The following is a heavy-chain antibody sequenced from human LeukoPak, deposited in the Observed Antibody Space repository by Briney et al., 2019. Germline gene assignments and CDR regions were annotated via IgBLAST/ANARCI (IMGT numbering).Heavy chain of an antibody. CDR1: GYTLNELS. V-gene: IGHV1-24*01. CDR3: ATDIGRGWRRYYFDY. J-gene: IGHJ4*02. Sequence: ASVKVSCKVSGYTLNELSMHWVRQAPGKGLEWMGGFDPEDGETIYAQKFQGRVTMTEDTSTDTAYMELSSLRSEDMAVYYCATDIGRGWRRYYFDYWGQGTLVTVSS. CDR2: FDPEDGET. D-gene: IGHD6-19*01.